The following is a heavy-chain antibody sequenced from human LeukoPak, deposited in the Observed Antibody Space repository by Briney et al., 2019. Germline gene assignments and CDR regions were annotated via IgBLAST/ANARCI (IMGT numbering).Heavy chain of an antibody. CDR3: ARKQWVMYYFDS. V-gene: IGHV4-39*01. Sequence: SETLSLTSTFSGGSISISNYYWGWLRQPPGKGLEWIGSFYYSGSTYYNPSLKSRVTISVDTSKSQFSLKLSSVTAADTAVYYCARKQWVMYYFDSWGQGTLVTVSS. J-gene: IGHJ4*02. D-gene: IGHD6-19*01. CDR1: GGSISISNYY. CDR2: FYYSGST.